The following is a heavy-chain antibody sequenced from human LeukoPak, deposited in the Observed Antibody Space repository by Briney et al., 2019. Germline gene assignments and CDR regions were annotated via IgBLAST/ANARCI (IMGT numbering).Heavy chain of an antibody. Sequence: GGSLRLSCAASEFTFSSYWMSWVRQAPGKGLEWVANIKQDGSEKYYVDSVKGRFTISRDNAKNSLYLQMNSLRAEDTAVYYCARGPDSSSGDAFDIWGQGTMVTVSS. J-gene: IGHJ3*02. V-gene: IGHV3-7*01. CDR1: EFTFSSYW. CDR3: ARGPDSSSGDAFDI. D-gene: IGHD6-6*01. CDR2: IKQDGSEK.